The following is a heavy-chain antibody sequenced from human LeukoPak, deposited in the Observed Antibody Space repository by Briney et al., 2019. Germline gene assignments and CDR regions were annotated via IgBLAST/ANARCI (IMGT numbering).Heavy chain of an antibody. CDR1: GYIFTGYY. CDR3: ARRPHYRYCSSTSCPSWFDP. D-gene: IGHD2-2*01. CDR2: INPNSGDT. Sequence: ASVKVSCKASGYIFTGYYMHWVRQAPGQGLEWMGWINPNSGDTNYAQKFQGRVTMTRDTSISTAYLQWSSLKASDTAMYYCARRPHYRYCSSTSCPSWFDPWGQGTLVTVSS. V-gene: IGHV1-2*02. J-gene: IGHJ5*02.